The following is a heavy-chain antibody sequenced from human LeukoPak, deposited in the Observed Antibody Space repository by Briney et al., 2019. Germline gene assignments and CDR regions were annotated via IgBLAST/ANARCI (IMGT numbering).Heavy chain of an antibody. V-gene: IGHV4-39*07. J-gene: IGHJ3*02. Sequence: KPSETLSLTCTVSGGSISSSSYYWGWIRQPPGKGLEWIGSIYYSGSTYYNPSLKSRVTISVDTSKNQFSLKLSSVTAADTAVYYCARKYYYDSSGYWDAFDIWGQGTMVTVSS. CDR1: GGSISSSSYY. D-gene: IGHD3-22*01. CDR2: IYYSGST. CDR3: ARKYYYDSSGYWDAFDI.